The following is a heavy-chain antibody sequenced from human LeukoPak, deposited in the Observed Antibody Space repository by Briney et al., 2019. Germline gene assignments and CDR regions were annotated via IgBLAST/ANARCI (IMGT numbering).Heavy chain of an antibody. CDR3: ARVLAAADSDDRFDP. CDR2: IGTYNGNT. D-gene: IGHD6-13*01. J-gene: IGHJ5*02. V-gene: IGHV1-18*01. Sequence: GASVKVSCKASGYTFTNYGINWVRQAPGQGLEWMGWIGTYNGNTNYAQKLQGRVTMTRDTSTTTVYMELSSLRSEDTAVYFCARVLAAADSDDRFDPWGQGTLVTVSS. CDR1: GYTFTNYG.